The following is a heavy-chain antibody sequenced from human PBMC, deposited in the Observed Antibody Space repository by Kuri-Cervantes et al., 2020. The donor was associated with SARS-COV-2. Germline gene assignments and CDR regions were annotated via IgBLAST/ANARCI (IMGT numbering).Heavy chain of an antibody. V-gene: IGHV4-34*01. CDR3: AREAYYCSGTSCYVPVYYYYYYMDV. CDR1: GGSFSGYY. D-gene: IGHD2-2*01. Sequence: SETLSLTCAVYGGSFSGYYWSWIRQPPGKGLEWIGEINHSGSTNYNPSLKSRVTISVDTSKNQFSLKLSSVTAADTAVYYCAREAYYCSGTSCYVPVYYYYYYMDVWGKGTTVTVSS. J-gene: IGHJ6*03. CDR2: INHSGST.